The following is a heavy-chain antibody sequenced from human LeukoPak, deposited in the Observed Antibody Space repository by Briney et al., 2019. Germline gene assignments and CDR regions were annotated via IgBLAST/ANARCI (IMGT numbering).Heavy chain of an antibody. CDR2: IKQDGSEK. V-gene: IGHV3-7*01. J-gene: IGHJ4*02. Sequence: GGSLRLSCAASGFTFSSYWMSWVRQAPGKGLEWVANIKQDGSEKYYVDSVKGRFTISRDNAKNSLYLQMNSLRAEDTAVYYCARRRYSGSSQNFDYWGQGTLVTVSS. CDR1: GFTFSSYW. CDR3: ARRRYSGSSQNFDY. D-gene: IGHD1-26*01.